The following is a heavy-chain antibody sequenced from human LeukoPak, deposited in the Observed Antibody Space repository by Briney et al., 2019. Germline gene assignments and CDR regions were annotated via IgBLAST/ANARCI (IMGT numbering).Heavy chain of an antibody. D-gene: IGHD6-19*01. V-gene: IGHV3-48*03. CDR2: ISSSGSAI. CDR1: GFTFSSYE. Sequence: GGSLSLSCAASGFTFSSYEMNWVRQAPGKGREWVSKISSSGSAIYYADSVKGRFTISRDNAKSTLYLQMNSLGVEDTAVYYCARGGSLGYWGQGTLVTVSS. J-gene: IGHJ4*02. CDR3: ARGGSLGY.